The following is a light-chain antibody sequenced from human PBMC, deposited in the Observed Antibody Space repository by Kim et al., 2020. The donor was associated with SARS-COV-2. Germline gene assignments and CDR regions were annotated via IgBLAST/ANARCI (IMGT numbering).Light chain of an antibody. V-gene: IGLV3-10*01. CDR2: EDS. Sequence: SYELTQPPSVSVSPGQTDRITCSGDALPKKYAYWYQQKSGQAPVLVIYEDSKQPSGIPERFSGSSSGTMATLTISGAQVEDEADYYCYSTDSSGNHRVFGGGTQLTVL. J-gene: IGLJ3*02. CDR3: YSTDSSGNHRV. CDR1: ALPKKY.